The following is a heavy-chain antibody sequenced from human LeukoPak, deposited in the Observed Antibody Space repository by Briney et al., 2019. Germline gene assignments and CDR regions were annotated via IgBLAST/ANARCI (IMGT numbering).Heavy chain of an antibody. CDR3: ARHGGYCSGGSCYSGGTFDY. Sequence: PSETLSLTCAVSGYSISSGYYWGWIRQPPGKGLGWIGSIYHSGSTYYNPSLKSRVTISVDTSKNQFSLKLSSVTAADTAVYYCARHGGYCSGGSCYSGGTFDYWGQGTLVTVSS. CDR2: IYHSGST. CDR1: GYSISSGYY. J-gene: IGHJ4*02. V-gene: IGHV4-38-2*01. D-gene: IGHD2-15*01.